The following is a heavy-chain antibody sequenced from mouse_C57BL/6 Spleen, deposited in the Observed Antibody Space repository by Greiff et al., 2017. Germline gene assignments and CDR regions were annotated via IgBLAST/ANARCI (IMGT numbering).Heavy chain of an antibody. CDR3: ARHGMVTTASYYFDY. V-gene: IGHV5-6*01. CDR2: ISSGGSYT. J-gene: IGHJ2*01. CDR1: GFTFSSYG. D-gene: IGHD2-2*01. Sequence: EVHLVESGGDLVKPGGSLKLSCAASGFTFSSYGMSWVRQTPDKRLEWVATISSGGSYTYYPDSVKGRFTISRDNAKNTLYLQMSSLKSEDTAMYYCARHGMVTTASYYFDYWGQGTTLTVSS.